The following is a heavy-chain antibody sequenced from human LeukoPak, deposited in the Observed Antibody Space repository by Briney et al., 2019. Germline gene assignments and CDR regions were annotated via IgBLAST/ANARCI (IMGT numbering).Heavy chain of an antibody. Sequence: GESLKISCKCSGYSFTSYWIGWVRQMPGKGLEWMGIIYPGDSDTRYSPSFQGQVTISADESISTAYLQWSSLKASDTAMYYCARHEGRTYSSSGPDYWGQGTLVTVSS. J-gene: IGHJ4*02. CDR3: ARHEGRTYSSSGPDY. CDR1: GYSFTSYW. D-gene: IGHD6-13*01. V-gene: IGHV5-51*01. CDR2: IYPGDSDT.